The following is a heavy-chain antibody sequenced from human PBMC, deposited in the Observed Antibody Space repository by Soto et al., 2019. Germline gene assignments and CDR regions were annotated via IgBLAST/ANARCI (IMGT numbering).Heavy chain of an antibody. CDR2: ISGSGGST. D-gene: IGHD6-13*01. J-gene: IGHJ4*02. Sequence: GGSLRLSCTASGFTFSSYAMSWVSQATGKGLEWVSAISGSGGSTYYADSVKGRFTISRDNSKNTLYLQMNSLRAEDTAVYYCAKGAGPGAAALPLDYWGQGTLVTVSS. CDR3: AKGAGPGAAALPLDY. CDR1: GFTFSSYA. V-gene: IGHV3-23*01.